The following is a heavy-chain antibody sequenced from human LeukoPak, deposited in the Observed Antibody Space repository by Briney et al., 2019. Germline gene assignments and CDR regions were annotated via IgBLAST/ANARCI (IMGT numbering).Heavy chain of an antibody. V-gene: IGHV3-30*18. CDR3: AKPNYGDYTIPADY. CDR2: ISIDESEK. D-gene: IGHD4-17*01. Sequence: GGSLRLSCAASGFTFRNYGMHWVRQAPGKRLEWVAVISIDESEKYYADSVKGRFTISRDNSKNTLYLQMNSLRAEDTAVYYCAKPNYGDYTIPADYWGQGTLVTVSS. CDR1: GFTFRNYG. J-gene: IGHJ4*02.